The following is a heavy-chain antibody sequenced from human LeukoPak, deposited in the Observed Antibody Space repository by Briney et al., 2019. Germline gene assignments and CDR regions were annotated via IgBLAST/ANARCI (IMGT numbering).Heavy chain of an antibody. CDR1: GYTLATYF. J-gene: IGHJ4*02. Sequence: VASVKVSCKTSGYTLATYFMHWVRQAPGQGLEWMGYIKPNSGVTNYAQKFRGRVTMTWDTSISTAYIELSGLTSDDTAIYYCARPTYCGSNCYFNFDYWGQGTLVTVSS. D-gene: IGHD2-21*02. CDR3: ARPTYCGSNCYFNFDY. CDR2: IKPNSGVT. V-gene: IGHV1-2*02.